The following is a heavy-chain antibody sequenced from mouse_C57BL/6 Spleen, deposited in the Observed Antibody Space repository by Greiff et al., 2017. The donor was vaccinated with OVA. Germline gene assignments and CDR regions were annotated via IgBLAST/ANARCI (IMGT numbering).Heavy chain of an antibody. CDR3: ARRRVYYDYDDGALFAY. D-gene: IGHD2-4*01. CDR2: INPNNGGT. V-gene: IGHV1-26*01. CDR1: GYTFTDYY. Sequence: EVQLQQSGPELVKPGASVKISCKASGYTFTDYYMNWVKQSHGKSLEWIGDINPNNGGTSYNQKFKGKATLTVDKSSSTAYMELRSLTSEDSAVYYCARRRVYYDYDDGALFAYWGQGTLVTVSA. J-gene: IGHJ3*01.